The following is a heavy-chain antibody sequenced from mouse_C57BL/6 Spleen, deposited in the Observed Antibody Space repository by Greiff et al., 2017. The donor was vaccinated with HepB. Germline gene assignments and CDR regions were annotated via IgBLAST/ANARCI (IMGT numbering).Heavy chain of an antibody. CDR1: GYAFSSSW. J-gene: IGHJ2*01. CDR3: AKEVYYGNSDY. CDR2: IYPGDGDT. Sequence: QVQLKQSGPELVKPGASVKISCKASGYAFSSSWMNWVKQRPGKGLEWIGRIYPGDGDTNYNGKFKGKATLTADKSSSTAYMQLSSLTSEDSAVYFCAKEVYYGNSDYWGQGTTLTVSS. V-gene: IGHV1-82*01. D-gene: IGHD2-1*01.